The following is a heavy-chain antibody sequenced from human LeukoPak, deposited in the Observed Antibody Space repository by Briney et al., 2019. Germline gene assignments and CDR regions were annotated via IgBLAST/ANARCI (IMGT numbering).Heavy chain of an antibody. CDR3: ARQYGGDRNWFDR. D-gene: IGHD2-21*01. CDR1: VGSSSSYY. CDR2: IFHSEST. J-gene: IGHJ5*02. V-gene: IGHV4-59*12. Sequence: SETLSLTCTVSVGSSSSYYWSWIRHPPGKGLEWMWNIFHSESTSDNPSLKSRVTIQVDTSNTQFTLRLNSGTAADTAVYYCARQYGGDRNWFDRWGQGALVTVSS.